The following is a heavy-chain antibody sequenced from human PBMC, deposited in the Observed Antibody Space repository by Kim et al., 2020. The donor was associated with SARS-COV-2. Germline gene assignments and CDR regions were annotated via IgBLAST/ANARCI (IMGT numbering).Heavy chain of an antibody. Sequence: DSVKGRFTISRDNAKNSLYLQMNSLRAEDTAVYYCARDHSSMVRGVIMDSWGQGTLVTVSS. D-gene: IGHD3-10*01. J-gene: IGHJ4*02. V-gene: IGHV3-11*04. CDR3: ARDHSSMVRGVIMDS.